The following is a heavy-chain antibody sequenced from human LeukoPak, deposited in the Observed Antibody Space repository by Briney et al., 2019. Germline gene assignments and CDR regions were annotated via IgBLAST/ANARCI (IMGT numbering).Heavy chain of an antibody. V-gene: IGHV1-69*02. CDR1: GGTFNSYT. CDR2: IIPILGIA. Sequence: ASVKVSCKASGGTFNSYTISWVRQAPGQGLGWMGRIIPILGIANYAQKFQGRVTITADKSTSTAYMELSSLRSEDTAVYYCARGIVVVPAAIDAFDIWGQGTMVTVSS. J-gene: IGHJ3*02. D-gene: IGHD2-2*01. CDR3: ARGIVVVPAAIDAFDI.